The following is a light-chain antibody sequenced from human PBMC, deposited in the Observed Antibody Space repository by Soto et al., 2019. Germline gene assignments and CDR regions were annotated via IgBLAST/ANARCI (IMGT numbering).Light chain of an antibody. J-gene: IGLJ1*01. CDR3: AAWDDRLNGDV. CDR2: NNN. CDR1: SSNIGTNA. V-gene: IGLV1-44*01. Sequence: QSVLTQPPSASGTPGQRVTISCSGGSSNIGTNAVNWYQQLPGTAPKLLIYNNNQRPSGVPDRFSGSKSGTSASLAISGLPSEDEADDYCAAWDDRLNGDVFGTGTKLTVL.